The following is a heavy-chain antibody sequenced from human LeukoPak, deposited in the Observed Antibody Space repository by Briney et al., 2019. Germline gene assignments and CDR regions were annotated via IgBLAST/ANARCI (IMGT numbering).Heavy chain of an antibody. CDR2: IYSSGNT. D-gene: IGHD1-26*01. CDR1: GGSTSANY. CDR3: AREGSMVGATLPTYYYYMDV. Sequence: PSETLSLTCTVSGGSTSANYWSWIRQPAGKGLEWIGRIYSSGNTNYNPSLKSRVTMPLDTFKKQLSLNLSSVTAADTAVYYCAREGSMVGATLPTYYYYMDVWGKGTTVSVSS. J-gene: IGHJ6*03. V-gene: IGHV4-4*07.